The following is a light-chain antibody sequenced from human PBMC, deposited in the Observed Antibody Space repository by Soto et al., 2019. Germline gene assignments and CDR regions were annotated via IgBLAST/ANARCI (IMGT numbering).Light chain of an antibody. CDR2: VAS. CDR3: QQSYSIPLT. CDR1: QSISAY. J-gene: IGKJ4*01. V-gene: IGKV1-39*01. Sequence: DIQMTQSPSSLSASVGDTVTITCRASQSISAYLNWYQQKPGKAPKLLINVASSLQSGVPSRFSGSGSGTDFNLTISSLQPEDFAAYYCQQSYSIPLTFGGGTRVEIK.